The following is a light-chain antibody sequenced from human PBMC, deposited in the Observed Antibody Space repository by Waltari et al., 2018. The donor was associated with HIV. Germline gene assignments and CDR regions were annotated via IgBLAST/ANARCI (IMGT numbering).Light chain of an antibody. CDR3: CSYAGSTTDVV. Sequence: QSALTQPASVSGSPGQSITISCTGTSSDVGGYNYVSWSQQYPGKAPKLMICDVSKRPSGVSNRFSGSKSGNTASLTISGLQAEDEADYYCCSYAGSTTDVVFGGGTKLTVL. V-gene: IGLV2-23*02. CDR1: SSDVGGYNY. J-gene: IGLJ2*01. CDR2: DVS.